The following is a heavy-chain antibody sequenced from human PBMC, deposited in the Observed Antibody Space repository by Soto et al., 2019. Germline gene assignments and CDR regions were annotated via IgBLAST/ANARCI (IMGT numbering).Heavy chain of an antibody. J-gene: IGHJ6*02. CDR1: GSGFISSG. CDR2: IVVASGQT. Sequence: GASVKVSCKASGSGFISSGIQWVRQAHGQRLEWIGWIVVASGQTNYAQNFRGRVAITRDTSTATAYIELTGLTSEDTAVYFCSADRPDIGVGWWVWGQGTTVTVLL. D-gene: IGHD2-15*01. CDR3: SADRPDIGVGWWV. V-gene: IGHV1-58*02.